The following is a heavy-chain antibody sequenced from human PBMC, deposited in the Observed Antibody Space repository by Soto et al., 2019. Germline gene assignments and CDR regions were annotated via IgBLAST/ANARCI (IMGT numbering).Heavy chain of an antibody. CDR1: GFTFSDYY. J-gene: IGHJ6*02. D-gene: IGHD4-17*01. CDR2: ISSSSSYT. Sequence: PGGSLRLSCAASGFTFSDYYMSWIRQAPGKGLEWVSYISSSSSYTNYADSVKGRFTISRDNAKNSLYLQMNSLRAEDTAVYYCARVGGPVTISVYDGMDGWGQGTTVTVSS. CDR3: ARVGGPVTISVYDGMDG. V-gene: IGHV3-11*06.